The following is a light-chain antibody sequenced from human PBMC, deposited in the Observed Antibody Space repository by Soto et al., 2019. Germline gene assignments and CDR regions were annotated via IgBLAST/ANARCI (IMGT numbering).Light chain of an antibody. Sequence: DIQMTQSPSTLSASVGDGVTITCRASQSIGSWLAWYQQKPGKAPKLLIYKATNLQSGVPSRFSGSGSGTDFSLTISSLQPVDSATYLCQHYHDFQYTFGPETKLEI. CDR2: KAT. CDR3: QHYHDFQYT. CDR1: QSIGSW. J-gene: IGKJ2*01. V-gene: IGKV1-5*03.